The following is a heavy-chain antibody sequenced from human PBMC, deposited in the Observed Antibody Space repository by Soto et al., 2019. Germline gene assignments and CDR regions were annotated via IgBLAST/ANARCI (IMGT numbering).Heavy chain of an antibody. CDR2: IYYSGST. CDR3: ARGAYDILTGPSDFDY. V-gene: IGHV4-59*01. J-gene: IGHJ4*02. CDR1: GGSISSYY. D-gene: IGHD3-9*01. Sequence: PSETLSLTCTVSGGSISSYYWSWIRQPPGKGLEWIGYIYYSGSTNYNPSLKSRVTISVDTSKNQFSLKLSSVTAADTAVYYCARGAYDILTGPSDFDYWGQGTLVTVS.